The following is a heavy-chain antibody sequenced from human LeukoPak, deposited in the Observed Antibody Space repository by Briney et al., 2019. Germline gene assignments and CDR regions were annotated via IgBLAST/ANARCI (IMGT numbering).Heavy chain of an antibody. J-gene: IGHJ4*02. D-gene: IGHD4/OR15-4a*01. CDR3: AGDPYRARPTYGDYFDY. CDR1: GYTFTNYA. CDR2: INPGNDNT. V-gene: IGHV1-3*01. Sequence: ASVKVSCKTSGYTFTNYAIHWVRQAPAQSLEWMGWINPGNDNTEYSQKFQDRVTFTRDTSATTAFMELSSLRSEDTAVYYCAGDPYRARPTYGDYFDYWGQGTLVTVSS.